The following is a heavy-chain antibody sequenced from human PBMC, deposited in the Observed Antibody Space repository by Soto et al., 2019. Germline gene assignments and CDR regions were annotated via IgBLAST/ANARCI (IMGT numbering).Heavy chain of an antibody. D-gene: IGHD2-21*01. CDR3: ASASVADAFDL. CDR2: INSDGTVT. CDR1: GFTFRDYW. J-gene: IGHJ3*01. V-gene: IGHV3-74*01. Sequence: PGGSLRLSCAVSGFTFRDYWMHWVRQAPGKGLIWVSRINSDGTVTDYADSVKGRVTISRDNAKNTLFLQMNSLRVEDTAVYYCASASVADAFDLWGQGTRVTVSS.